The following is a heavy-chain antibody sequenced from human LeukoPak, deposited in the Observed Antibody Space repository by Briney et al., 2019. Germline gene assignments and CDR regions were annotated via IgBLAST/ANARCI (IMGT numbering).Heavy chain of an antibody. CDR2: ISGSGGST. D-gene: IGHD3-10*01. CDR1: GFTFSSYA. V-gene: IGHV3-23*01. Sequence: TGGSLRLSCAASGFTFSSYAMSWVRQAPGKGLEWVSAISGSGGSTYYADSVKGRFTISRDNSKNTLYLQMNSLKAEDTAVYYCAKGLRLRGVITSHFDYWGQGTLVTVSS. CDR3: AKGLRLRGVITSHFDY. J-gene: IGHJ4*02.